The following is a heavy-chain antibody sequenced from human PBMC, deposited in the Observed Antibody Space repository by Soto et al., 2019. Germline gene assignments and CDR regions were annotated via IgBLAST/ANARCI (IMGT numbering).Heavy chain of an antibody. CDR2: IYYSGST. CDR1: GGSISSGDYY. J-gene: IGHJ4*02. D-gene: IGHD5-12*01. CDR3: ARDGRMATRYGDGFDY. V-gene: IGHV4-30-4*01. Sequence: QVQLQESGPGLVKPSQTLSLTCTVSGGSISSGDYYWSWIRQPPGKGLEWIGYIYYSGSTYYNPSLMSRVTISVNTSKNQFSLKLSSVTAADTAVYYCARDGRMATRYGDGFDYWGQGTLVTVSS.